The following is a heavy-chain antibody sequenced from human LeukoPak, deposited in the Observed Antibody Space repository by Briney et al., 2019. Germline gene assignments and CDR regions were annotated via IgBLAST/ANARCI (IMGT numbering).Heavy chain of an antibody. CDR2: IHYDGSDK. J-gene: IGHJ4*02. Sequence: PGGSLRLXCAASGSTFSGYGMHWVRQAPGKGLEWVAFIHYDGSDKYYADSVKGRFTISRDNSKNTLYLQMNSLRAEDTAVYYCAKDLGNSFDYWGQGTLVTVSS. V-gene: IGHV3-30*02. CDR1: GSTFSGYG. D-gene: IGHD4-23*01. CDR3: AKDLGNSFDY.